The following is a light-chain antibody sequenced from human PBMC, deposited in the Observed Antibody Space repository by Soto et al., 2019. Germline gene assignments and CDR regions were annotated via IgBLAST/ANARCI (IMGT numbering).Light chain of an antibody. CDR2: EVS. CDR3: SSYTSSSTEV. J-gene: IGLJ2*01. V-gene: IGLV2-14*01. CDR1: SSDVGGYNY. Sequence: QSVLTPPASVSGSPGQSITIAFPGTSSDVGGYNYVSWYQLHPGEAPKLLMYEVSTRPSGVSNRFSGSKSCDTASLTISWLQAEDEADYYCSSYTSSSTEVFGGGTKLTVL.